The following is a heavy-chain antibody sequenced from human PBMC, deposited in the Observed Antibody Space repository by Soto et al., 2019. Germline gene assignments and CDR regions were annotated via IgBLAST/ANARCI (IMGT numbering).Heavy chain of an antibody. CDR3: ARDTGDGTFDF. V-gene: IGHV1-3*01. Sequence: ASVKVSCKASGYTFSSYAMRWVRQAPGQRLEWMGWINAGYGNTKSSQKLQDRVTISRDTSASKAYMELTSLRSEDTAVYYCARDTGDGTFDFWGQGTLVTGSS. J-gene: IGHJ4*02. CDR2: INAGYGNT. CDR1: GYTFSSYA. D-gene: IGHD7-27*01.